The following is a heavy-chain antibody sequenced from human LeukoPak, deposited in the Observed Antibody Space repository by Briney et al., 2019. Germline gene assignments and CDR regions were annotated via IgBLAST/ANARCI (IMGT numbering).Heavy chain of an antibody. CDR3: AKGHPGPTED. CDR1: GYTFTSYG. V-gene: IGHV1-18*01. J-gene: IGHJ3*01. CDR2: ISAYNGNT. Sequence: ASVKVSCKASGYTFTSYGISWVRQAPGQGHEWMGWISAYNGNTNYAQKLQGRVTMTTDTSTSTAYMELRSLRSDDAVVYYCAKGHPGPTEDWGQGTMVTVSS.